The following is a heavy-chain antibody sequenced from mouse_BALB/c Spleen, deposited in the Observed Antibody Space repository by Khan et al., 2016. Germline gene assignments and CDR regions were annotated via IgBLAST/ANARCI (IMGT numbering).Heavy chain of an antibody. V-gene: IGHV1S135*01. D-gene: IGHD2-9*01. Sequence: VQLQQPGPELVKPGASVKVSCKASAYSFTDYNIHWVKQSHGKSLEWIGYIAPYNGGTVYNQKFKGKATLTVDKSSSTAFMHLNSLTSEDSAVSYCASSSYGYDAGYFDVWGAGTTVTVSS. CDR1: AYSFTDYN. J-gene: IGHJ1*01. CDR3: ASSSYGYDAGYFDV. CDR2: IAPYNGGT.